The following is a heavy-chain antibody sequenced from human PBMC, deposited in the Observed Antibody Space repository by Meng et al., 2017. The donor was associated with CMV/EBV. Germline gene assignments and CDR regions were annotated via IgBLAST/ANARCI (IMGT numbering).Heavy chain of an antibody. Sequence: QVRLVEAGGGVVQPGRSLGLSCAASGFTFSSYAMHWVRQAPGKGLEWVAVISYDGSNKYHADSVKGRFTISRDNSKNTLYLQMNSLRAEDTAVYYCARGDYFDYWGQGTLVTVSS. CDR1: GFTFSSYA. CDR2: ISYDGSNK. V-gene: IGHV3-30-3*01. J-gene: IGHJ4*02. CDR3: ARGDYFDY.